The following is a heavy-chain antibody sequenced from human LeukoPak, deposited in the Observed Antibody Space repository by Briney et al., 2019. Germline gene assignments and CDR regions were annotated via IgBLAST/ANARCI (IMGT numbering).Heavy chain of an antibody. D-gene: IGHD4-11*01. CDR1: GYTFTGYY. Sequence: GASVKVSCKASGYTFTGYYMHWVRQAPGQGLEWMGWINPNSGGTNYAQKFQGRVTMTRDTSISTAYMELSRLRSDDTAVYYCARVSYSNPFYYFDYWGQGTLVTVSS. CDR3: ARVSYSNPFYYFDY. CDR2: INPNSGGT. J-gene: IGHJ4*02. V-gene: IGHV1-2*02.